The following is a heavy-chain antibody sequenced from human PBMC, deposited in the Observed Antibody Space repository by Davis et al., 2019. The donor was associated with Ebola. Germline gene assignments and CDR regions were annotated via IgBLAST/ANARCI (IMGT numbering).Heavy chain of an antibody. Sequence: AASVKVSCKASGYTFIRYGISWVRQAPGEGPEWMAWISGHSDNPKYAPKVQDRVTVTTDRSTHTAYLELRSLRSDDTAVYYCTRGPSYDSGVIGAFDIWGQGTTITVSS. CDR3: TRGPSYDSGVIGAFDI. CDR1: GYTFIRYG. CDR2: ISGHSDNP. J-gene: IGHJ3*02. V-gene: IGHV1-18*01. D-gene: IGHD4-17*01.